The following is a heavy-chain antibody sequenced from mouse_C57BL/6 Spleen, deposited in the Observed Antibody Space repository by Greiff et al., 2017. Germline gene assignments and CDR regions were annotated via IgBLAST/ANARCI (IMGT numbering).Heavy chain of an antibody. CDR2: IDPSDSYT. J-gene: IGHJ1*03. CDR1: GYTFTSYW. V-gene: IGHV1-59*01. D-gene: IGHD1-1*01. CDR3: ARRGGSSWYFDV. Sequence: VKLQQPGAELVRPGTSVKLSCKASGYTFTSYWMHWVKQRPGQGLEWIGVIDPSDSYTNYNQKFKGKATLTVDTSSSTAYMQLSSLTSEDSAVYYCARRGGSSWYFDVWGTGTTVTVSS.